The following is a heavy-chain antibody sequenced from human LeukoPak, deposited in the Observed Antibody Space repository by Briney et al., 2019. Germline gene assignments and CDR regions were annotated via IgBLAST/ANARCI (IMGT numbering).Heavy chain of an antibody. V-gene: IGHV1-8*02. D-gene: IGHD7-27*01. CDR2: MNPNSGNR. Sequence: ASVKVSCKASGYNFYASDINWVRQATGQGLEWMGWMNPNSGNRGYAQKFQGRVTMTRDTSTSTAYMELNSLTSEDTAVYYCAREPMRGRAGDNAFDTWGQGTVVTVSS. CDR1: GYNFYASD. CDR3: AREPMRGRAGDNAFDT. J-gene: IGHJ3*02.